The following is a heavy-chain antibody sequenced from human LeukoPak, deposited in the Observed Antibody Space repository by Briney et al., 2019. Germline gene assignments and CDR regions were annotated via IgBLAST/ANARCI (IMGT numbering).Heavy chain of an antibody. CDR3: ARELERSGFDP. V-gene: IGHV3-48*03. J-gene: IGHJ5*02. CDR2: ISSSGSTK. CDR1: GFTFSSYE. D-gene: IGHD6-19*01. Sequence: GGSLRLSCAASGFTFSSYEMNWVRQAPGKGLEWVSYISSSGSTKDYADSVKGRFTISRDNAKNSLNLQMNSLRAEDTGVYYCARELERSGFDPWGQGTLVTVSS.